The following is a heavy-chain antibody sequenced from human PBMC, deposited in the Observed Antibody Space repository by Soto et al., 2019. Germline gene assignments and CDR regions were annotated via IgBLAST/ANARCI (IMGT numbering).Heavy chain of an antibody. CDR3: ARRVSGYCSSTSCYEDYYYGMDV. D-gene: IGHD2-2*01. Sequence: GESLKISCKGSGYSFTSYWISWVRQMPGKGLEWMGRIDPSDSYTNYSPSFQGHVTISADKSISTAYLQWSSLKASDTAMYYCARRVSGYCSSTSCYEDYYYGMDVWGQGTTVTVSS. CDR2: IDPSDSYT. CDR1: GYSFTSYW. V-gene: IGHV5-10-1*01. J-gene: IGHJ6*02.